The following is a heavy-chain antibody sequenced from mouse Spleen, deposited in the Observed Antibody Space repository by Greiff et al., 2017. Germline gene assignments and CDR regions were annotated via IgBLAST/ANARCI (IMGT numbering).Heavy chain of an antibody. CDR2: IDPSDSET. Sequence: QVQLQQSGAELVRPGSSVKLSCKASGYTFTSYWMHWVKQRPIQGLEWIGNIDPSDSETHYNQKFKDKATLTVDKSSSTAYMQLSSLTSEDSAVYYCAREAGNSGYFDYWGQGTTLTVSS. V-gene: IGHV1-52*01. CDR3: AREAGNSGYFDY. D-gene: IGHD2-1*01. CDR1: GYTFTSYW. J-gene: IGHJ2*01.